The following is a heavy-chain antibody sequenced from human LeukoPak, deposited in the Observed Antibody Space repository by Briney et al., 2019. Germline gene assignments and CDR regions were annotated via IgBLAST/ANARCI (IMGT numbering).Heavy chain of an antibody. D-gene: IGHD2-2*01. CDR3: ARGLRYCSSTSCSNNWFDP. Sequence: PSETLSLTCAVYGGSFSGYYWSWIRQPPGKGLEWIGEINHSGSTNYNPSLKSRVTISVDTSKNQFSLKLSSVTAADTAVYYCARGLRYCSSTSCSNNWFDPWGQGTLVTVS. CDR1: GGSFSGYY. J-gene: IGHJ5*02. CDR2: INHSGST. V-gene: IGHV4-34*01.